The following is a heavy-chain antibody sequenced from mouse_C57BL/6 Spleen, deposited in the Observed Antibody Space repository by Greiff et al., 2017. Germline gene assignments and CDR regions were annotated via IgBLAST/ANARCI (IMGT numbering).Heavy chain of an antibody. V-gene: IGHV1-7*01. CDR3: ARNYYDYDAWFAY. D-gene: IGHD2-4*01. J-gene: IGHJ3*01. CDR1: GYTFTSYW. CDR2: INPSSGYT. Sequence: VQLQQSGAELAKPGASVKLSCKASGYTFTSYWMHWVKQRPGQGLEWIGYINPSSGYTKYNQKFKDKATLTADKSSSTAYMQLSSLTYEDSAVYYCARNYYDYDAWFAYWGQGTLVTVSA.